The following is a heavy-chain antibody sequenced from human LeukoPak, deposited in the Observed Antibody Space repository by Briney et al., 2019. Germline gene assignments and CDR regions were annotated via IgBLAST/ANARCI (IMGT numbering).Heavy chain of an antibody. V-gene: IGHV3-74*01. Sequence: GGSLRLSCVASGFTFSRYWMHWVRQAPGKGLVWVSRINSDGRSANYADSVKGRFSISRDNAENTLYLQMNSLRVEDTAVYYCVRGADTGYSSDSWGQGTLVTVSS. D-gene: IGHD3-9*01. CDR1: GFTFSRYW. CDR3: VRGADTGYSSDS. CDR2: INSDGRSA. J-gene: IGHJ4*02.